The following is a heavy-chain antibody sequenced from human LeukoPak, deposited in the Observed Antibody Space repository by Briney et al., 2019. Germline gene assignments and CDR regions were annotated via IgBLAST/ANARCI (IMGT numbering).Heavy chain of an antibody. CDR1: GFTFSTYA. Sequence: GGSLRLSCAASGFTFSTYALSWVRQAPGKGLEWVSSIRGSDGSTYYADSVKGRFAISRDNTKNTLYLQMNSLRAEDTAVYYCAKDVYGDYGGLDYWGQGTLVTVSS. J-gene: IGHJ4*02. CDR3: AKDVYGDYGGLDY. CDR2: IRGSDGST. D-gene: IGHD4-17*01. V-gene: IGHV3-23*01.